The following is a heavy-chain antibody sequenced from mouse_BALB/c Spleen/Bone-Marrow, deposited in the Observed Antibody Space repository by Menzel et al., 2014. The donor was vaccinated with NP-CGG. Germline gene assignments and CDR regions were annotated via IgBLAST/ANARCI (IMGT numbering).Heavy chain of an antibody. Sequence: QVQLQQSGPGLVAPSQSLSITCTVSGFSLSDYGVSWIRQSPGKGLEWLGVIWGGGKEYYNSVLKSRPSINKDNSKSQVFLKMYSLQTDDTAIYYCAKHRSVYPYAMDYWGQGTSVTVSS. D-gene: IGHD2-10*02. CDR2: IWGGGKE. CDR1: GFSLSDYG. CDR3: AKHRSVYPYAMDY. J-gene: IGHJ4*01. V-gene: IGHV2-6-5*01.